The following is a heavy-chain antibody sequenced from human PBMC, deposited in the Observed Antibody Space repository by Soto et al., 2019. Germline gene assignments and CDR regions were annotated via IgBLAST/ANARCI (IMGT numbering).Heavy chain of an antibody. Sequence: ASVKVSCKPSGYTFTSYDINWVRQATGQGLEWMGWMNPNSGNTGYAQKFQGRVTMTRNTSINTAYMELSSLRSDDTAVYYCARGPDRAGSGGSYFDYWGQGTPVTVSS. V-gene: IGHV1-8*01. CDR3: ARGPDRAGSGGSYFDY. D-gene: IGHD3-10*01. CDR1: GYTFTSYD. CDR2: MNPNSGNT. J-gene: IGHJ4*02.